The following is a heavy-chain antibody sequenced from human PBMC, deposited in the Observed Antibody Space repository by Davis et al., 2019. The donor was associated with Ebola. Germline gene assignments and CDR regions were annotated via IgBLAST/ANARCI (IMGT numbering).Heavy chain of an antibody. V-gene: IGHV4-34*01. D-gene: IGHD6-19*01. Sequence: SETLSLTCAVYGGSFSAYYWSWIRQPPGKGLAWVGELNHSGSTNYNPSLKSRVTISLDTSKNQFSLKLSSVTAADTAVYYCAREGVAVADFDYWGQGTLVTVSS. CDR3: AREGVAVADFDY. J-gene: IGHJ4*02. CDR1: GGSFSAYY. CDR2: LNHSGST.